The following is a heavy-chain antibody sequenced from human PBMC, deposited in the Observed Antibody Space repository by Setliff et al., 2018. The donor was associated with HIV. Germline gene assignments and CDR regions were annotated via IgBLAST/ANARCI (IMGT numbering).Heavy chain of an antibody. V-gene: IGHV4-34*01. CDR2: INHSGST. Sequence: SETLSLTCAVYGGSFSSYHWIWIRQPPGKGLEWIGEINHSGSTAYNPSLKSRVTISVDTSKNQFSLKLNSVTAADTAVYYCTVYNTGSSKDHYWGQGTPVTVSS. CDR1: GGSFSSYH. D-gene: IGHD2-8*02. CDR3: TVYNTGSSKDHY. J-gene: IGHJ4*02.